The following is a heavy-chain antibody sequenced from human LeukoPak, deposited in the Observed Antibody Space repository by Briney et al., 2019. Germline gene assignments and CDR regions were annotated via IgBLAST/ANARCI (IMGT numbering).Heavy chain of an antibody. CDR2: IIPMFRTV. D-gene: IGHD3-22*01. CDR1: GGTFSRYA. J-gene: IGHJ4*02. V-gene: IGHV1-69*13. Sequence: SVKVSCKASGGTFSRYAISWVRQAPGQGLERMGGIIPMFRTVNYAQKFQGRVTITADESTSTAYMELTSLRSEDTAVYYCARHATLYDSRAYYYLWWGQGTLVTVSS. CDR3: ARHATLYDSRAYYYLW.